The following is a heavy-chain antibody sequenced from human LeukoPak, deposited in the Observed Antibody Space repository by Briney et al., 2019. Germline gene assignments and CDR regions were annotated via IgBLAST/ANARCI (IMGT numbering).Heavy chain of an antibody. CDR3: AKEGDFYDILTDY. J-gene: IGHJ4*02. CDR1: GFSFSGHW. CDR2: ISPTGSTT. Sequence: GGSLRLSCTASGFSFSGHWMHWARQLPGKGLVWVSRISPTGSTTSYADSVKGRFTVSRDNSKNTLYLQMNSLRAEDTAVYYCAKEGDFYDILTDYWGQGTLVTVSS. V-gene: IGHV3-74*01. D-gene: IGHD3-9*01.